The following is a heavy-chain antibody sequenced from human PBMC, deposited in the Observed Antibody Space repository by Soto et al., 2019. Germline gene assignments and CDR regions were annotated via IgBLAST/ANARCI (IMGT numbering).Heavy chain of an antibody. CDR3: ARELVGDTAMVGDAFDI. CDR1: GGSISSGDYY. Sequence: QVQLQESGPGLVKPSQTLSLTCTVSGGSISSGDYYWSWIRQPPGKGLEWIGYIYYSGSTYYNPSLNSRVTLSVDTSKNQFSLKLSSVTAADTAVYYCARELVGDTAMVGDAFDIWGQGTMVTVSS. J-gene: IGHJ3*02. D-gene: IGHD5-18*01. V-gene: IGHV4-30-4*01. CDR2: IYYSGST.